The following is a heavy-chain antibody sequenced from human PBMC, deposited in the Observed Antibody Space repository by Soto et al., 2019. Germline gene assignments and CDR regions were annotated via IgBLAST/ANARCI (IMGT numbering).Heavy chain of an antibody. CDR2: IIPIFGTA. V-gene: IGHV1-69*05. D-gene: IGHD3-3*01. CDR3: ARDYDFWSGYYSDY. J-gene: IGHJ4*02. CDR1: GGTFSSYA. Sequence: ASVTVYWQASGGTFSSYAISWVRQAPGQGLEWMGGIIPIFGTANYAQKLQGRVTMTTDTSTSTAYMELRSLRSDDTAVYYCARDYDFWSGYYSDYWGQGTLVTVSS.